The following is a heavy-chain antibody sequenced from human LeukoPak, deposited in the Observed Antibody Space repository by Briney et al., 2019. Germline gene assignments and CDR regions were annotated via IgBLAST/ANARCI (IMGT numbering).Heavy chain of an antibody. CDR3: ARQKTDSSGYYYVVDY. D-gene: IGHD3-22*01. CDR1: GYSFTSYW. CDR2: IYPGDSDT. J-gene: IGHJ4*02. V-gene: IGHV5-51*01. Sequence: GESLKISCKGSGYSFTSYWIGWVRQMPGKGLEWMGIIYPGDSDTRYSPSFQGQVTISADKSISTAYLQWSSLKASDTAMYYCARQKTDSSGYYYVVDYWGQGTLVTVSS.